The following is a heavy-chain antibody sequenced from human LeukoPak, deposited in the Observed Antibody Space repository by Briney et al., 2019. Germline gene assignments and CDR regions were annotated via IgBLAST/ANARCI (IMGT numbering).Heavy chain of an antibody. J-gene: IGHJ4*02. CDR1: GGSISSYY. D-gene: IGHD3-9*01. Sequence: WETLSLTCTVSGGSISSYYWSWIRQPPGKGLEWIGYIYYSGSTNYNPSLKSRVTISVDTSKNQFSLKLSSVTAADTAVYYCARQAALRYFDWSDPYYFDYWGQGTLVTVSS. V-gene: IGHV4-59*08. CDR3: ARQAALRYFDWSDPYYFDY. CDR2: IYYSGST.